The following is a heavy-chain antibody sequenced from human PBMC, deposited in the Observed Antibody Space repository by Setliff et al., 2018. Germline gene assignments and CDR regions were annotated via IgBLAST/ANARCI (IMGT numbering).Heavy chain of an antibody. V-gene: IGHV4-34*01. CDR3: ARGFYYYYYYYMDV. CDR2: INHSGST. CDR1: GGSFSGYY. Sequence: SETLSLTCAVYGGSFSGYYWSWIRQPPGKGLEWIGEINHSGSTNYNPSLKSRVTISVDTSKNQFSLKLSSVTAADTAVYYCARGFYYYYYYYMDVWGKGTTVTVSS. J-gene: IGHJ6*03.